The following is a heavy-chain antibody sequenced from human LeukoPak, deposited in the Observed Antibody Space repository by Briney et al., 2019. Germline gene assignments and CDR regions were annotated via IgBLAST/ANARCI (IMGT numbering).Heavy chain of an antibody. CDR1: GYMFTSHG. CDR3: ARESNGGYGFDY. CDR2: ISAQNGNT. D-gene: IGHD5-12*01. Sequence: ASVKVSCKSSGYMFTSHGIHWLRQAPGQGLEWMGWISAQNGNTNYMQQFLGRVTMTRDTSASTVYMELRSLKSDGTAVYYCARESNGGYGFDYWGQGTPVTVAS. J-gene: IGHJ4*02. V-gene: IGHV1-18*01.